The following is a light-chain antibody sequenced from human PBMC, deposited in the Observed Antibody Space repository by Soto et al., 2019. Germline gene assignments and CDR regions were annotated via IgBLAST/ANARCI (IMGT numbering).Light chain of an antibody. J-gene: IGLJ2*01. CDR1: RSDVGGYNY. CDR3: SSYTSSSTTHVV. CDR2: DVS. Sequence: QSALTQPASVSGSPGQSITISCTGTRSDVGGYNYVSWYQQHPGKAPTLMIYDVSNRPSGVSNRLSGSKSGNTASLTISGLQAEDEADYYCSSYTSSSTTHVVFGGGTKVTVL. V-gene: IGLV2-14*01.